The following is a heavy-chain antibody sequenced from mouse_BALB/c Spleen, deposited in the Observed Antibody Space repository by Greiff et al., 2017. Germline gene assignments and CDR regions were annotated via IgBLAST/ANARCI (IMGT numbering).Heavy chain of an antibody. D-gene: IGHD1-2*01. V-gene: IGHV14-4*02. CDR3: NADLINYGYDY. Sequence: EVQLQQSGAELVRPGALVKLSCKASGFNIKDYYMHWVKQRPEQGLEWIGWIDPENGNTEYAPKFQGKATMTADTSSNTAYLQLSSLTSEDTAVYYCNADLINYGYDYWGQGTTLTVSS. CDR2: IDPENGNT. CDR1: GFNIKDYY. J-gene: IGHJ2*01.